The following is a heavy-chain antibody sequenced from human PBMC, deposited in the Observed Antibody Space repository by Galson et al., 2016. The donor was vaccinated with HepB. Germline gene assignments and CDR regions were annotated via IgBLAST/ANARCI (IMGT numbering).Heavy chain of an antibody. Sequence: SVKVSCKASGYSFATYGITWVRQAPGQGLEWMGWIRVENGNTKYAQKFRDRVTMTTDSSTSTAFMELRSLRSDDTAVYYCARELQEDNYDWTGKSNYFDPWGQGTLVTVSS. D-gene: IGHD3/OR15-3a*01. CDR2: IRVENGNT. J-gene: IGHJ5*02. V-gene: IGHV1-18*01. CDR1: GYSFATYG. CDR3: ARELQEDNYDWTGKSNYFDP.